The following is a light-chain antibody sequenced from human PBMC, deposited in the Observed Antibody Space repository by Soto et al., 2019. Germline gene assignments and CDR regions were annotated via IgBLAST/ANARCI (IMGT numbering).Light chain of an antibody. J-gene: IGLJ1*01. V-gene: IGLV2-14*01. CDR2: EVS. CDR1: SSDVGRYNY. Sequence: QSVLTQPASVSGSPGQSITISCTGTSSDVGRYNYVSWYQQFPGKAPKVVIYEVSNRPSGVSNRFSGSKSGNTASLTISGLQAEDEADYYCSSFASTHTYVFGTGTKVTV. CDR3: SSFASTHTYV.